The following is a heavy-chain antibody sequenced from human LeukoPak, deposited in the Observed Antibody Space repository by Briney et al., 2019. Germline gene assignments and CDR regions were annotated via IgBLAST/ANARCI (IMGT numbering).Heavy chain of an antibody. J-gene: IGHJ4*02. D-gene: IGHD5-24*01. CDR1: GGSCDDYY. CDR2: IHPSGTF. V-gene: IGHV4-34*01. CDR3: ARGRDRSKAGDH. Sequence: SETLSLTCTVYGGSCDDYYCTWIRQPPGKGLEWIGEIHPSGTFYYTSSLRSRATISIDTSKTQFSLRLTSVTAADTAFYYCARGRDRSKAGDHWGQGTLVTVSS.